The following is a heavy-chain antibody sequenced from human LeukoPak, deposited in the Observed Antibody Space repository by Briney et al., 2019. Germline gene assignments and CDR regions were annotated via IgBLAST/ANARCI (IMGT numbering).Heavy chain of an antibody. CDR1: GYSISSGYY. CDR2: IYHSGST. Sequence: KPSETLSLTCAVSGYSISSGYYWGWIRQPPGKGLERIGSIYHSGSTYYNPSLKSRVTISVDTSKNPFSLKLSSVTAADTAVYYCAVNYYCSGRPTNAFDYGGQGTLVTVSS. D-gene: IGHD3-10*01. J-gene: IGHJ4*02. CDR3: AVNYYCSGRPTNAFDY. V-gene: IGHV4-38-2*01.